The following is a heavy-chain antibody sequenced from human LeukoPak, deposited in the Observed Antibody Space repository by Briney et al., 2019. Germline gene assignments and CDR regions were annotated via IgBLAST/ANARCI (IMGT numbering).Heavy chain of an antibody. CDR3: ARERVGATHRRYYFDY. J-gene: IGHJ4*02. Sequence: KPSETLSLTCTVSGGSMSSYYWGWIRQPPGKGLEWIGYIYYSGSTNYNPSLKSRVTISVDTSKNLFSLKLSSVTAADTAVYYCARERVGATHRRYYFDYWGQGTLVTVSS. D-gene: IGHD1-26*01. CDR1: GGSMSSYY. V-gene: IGHV4-59*01. CDR2: IYYSGST.